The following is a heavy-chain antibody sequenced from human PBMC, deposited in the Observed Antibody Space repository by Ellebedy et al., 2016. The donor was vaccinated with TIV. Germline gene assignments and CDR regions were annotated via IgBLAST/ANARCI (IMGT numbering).Heavy chain of an antibody. CDR3: ARVERYSSSFWGGTRSWFDP. V-gene: IGHV3-30*02. D-gene: IGHD6-13*01. J-gene: IGHJ5*02. Sequence: GESLKISCTTSGFTFSNYGMHWVRQAPGKGLEWVAFIRYDGRNKYYVDSVKGRFTISRDNSRSTLFLQMNSLRADDAAVYYCARVERYSSSFWGGTRSWFDPWGQGTLVTVSS. CDR1: GFTFSNYG. CDR2: IRYDGRNK.